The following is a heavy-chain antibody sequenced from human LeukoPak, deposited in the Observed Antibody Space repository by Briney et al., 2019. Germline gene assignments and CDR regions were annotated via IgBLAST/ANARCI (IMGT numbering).Heavy chain of an antibody. CDR3: ARGNGYYDSSGYYRPFDY. D-gene: IGHD3-22*01. CDR2: IYHSGST. Sequence: SETLSLTCAVSGGSISSSNWWSWVRQPPGKGLEWIGEIYHSGSTNYNPSLKSRVTISVDKSKNQFSLKLRSVTAADTAVYYCARGNGYYDSSGYYRPFDYWGQGTLVTVSS. V-gene: IGHV4-4*02. CDR1: GGSISSSNW. J-gene: IGHJ4*02.